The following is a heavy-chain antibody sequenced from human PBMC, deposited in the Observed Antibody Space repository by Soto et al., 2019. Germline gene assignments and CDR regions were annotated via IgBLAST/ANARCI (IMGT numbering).Heavy chain of an antibody. CDR1: GFTVSSNY. CDR2: ISSSSSYI. D-gene: IGHD2-8*01. Sequence: GGSLRLSCAASGFTVSSNYMSWVRQAPGKGLEWVSSISSSSSYIYYADSVKGRFTISRDNAKNSLYLQMNSLRAEDTAVYYCARLSRYCTNGVCYTGFFDYWGQGTLVTVSS. J-gene: IGHJ4*02. CDR3: ARLSRYCTNGVCYTGFFDY. V-gene: IGHV3-21*01.